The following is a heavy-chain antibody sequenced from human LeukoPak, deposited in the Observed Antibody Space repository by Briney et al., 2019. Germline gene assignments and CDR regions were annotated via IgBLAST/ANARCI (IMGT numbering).Heavy chain of an antibody. CDR1: GYTFTTYW. CDR2: IYPGDSDT. J-gene: IGHJ3*02. V-gene: IGHV5-51*01. Sequence: ESLKISCKGSGYTFTTYWIGWVRQMPGKGLEWMGIIYPGDSDTRYSPSFQGQVTISADKSISTAYLQWSSLKASDIAMYYCARHRTIGWLDDAFDIWGQGTMVTVSS. CDR3: ARHRTIGWLDDAFDI. D-gene: IGHD6-19*01.